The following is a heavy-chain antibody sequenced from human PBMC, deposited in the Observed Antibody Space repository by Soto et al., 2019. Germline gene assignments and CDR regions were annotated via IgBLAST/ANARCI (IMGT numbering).Heavy chain of an antibody. CDR1: GFTFINYA. CDR2: IRGSGSST. V-gene: IGHV3-23*01. J-gene: IGHJ4*02. D-gene: IGHD2-15*01. Sequence: EVQLLESGGGLVRPGGSLRLSCAASGFTFINYAMTWVRQAPGKGLEWVSSIRGSGSSTYYADSVKGRFTVSRDNSKNTLFLQMNSLRVDDTAVYYCARGADIVVVITATSLTIRDYWGQGTLVTVSS. CDR3: ARGADIVVVITATSLTIRDY.